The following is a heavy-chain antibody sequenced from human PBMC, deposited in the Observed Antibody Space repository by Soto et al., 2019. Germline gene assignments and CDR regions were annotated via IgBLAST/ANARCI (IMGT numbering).Heavy chain of an antibody. Sequence: GFLRLFCAAPGFNLRSYALSLVRQAPGKGLEWVSAISGSGGSTYYADSVKGRFTISRDNSKNTLYLQMNSLRAEDTAVYYCAKDPYYYYGMDVWGQGTTVTVSS. J-gene: IGHJ6*02. V-gene: IGHV3-23*01. CDR1: GFNLRSYA. CDR2: ISGSGGST. CDR3: AKDPYYYYGMDV.